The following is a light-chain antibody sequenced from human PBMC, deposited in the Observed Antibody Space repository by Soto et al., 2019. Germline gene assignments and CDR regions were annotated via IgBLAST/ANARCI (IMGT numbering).Light chain of an antibody. J-gene: IGLJ3*02. CDR3: AAWDDSLNGRV. V-gene: IGLV1-44*01. Sequence: QSVLTQPPSASGTPGQRVTISCSGSISNIGSNTVNWYQQLPGTAPKLLIYSNNQRPSGVPDRISGSKSGTSASLAISGLQPEDEANYYCAAWDDSLNGRVFGGGIKLTVL. CDR1: ISNIGSNT. CDR2: SNN.